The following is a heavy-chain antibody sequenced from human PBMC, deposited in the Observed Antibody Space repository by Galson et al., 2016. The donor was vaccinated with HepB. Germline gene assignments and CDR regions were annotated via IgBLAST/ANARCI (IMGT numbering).Heavy chain of an antibody. CDR1: GFRFSSYA. Sequence: SLRLSCAASGFRFSSYAVSWVRQAPGKGLEWVSGIRGSGGRTYYADSVKGRFTISRDSSKNTVYLQMNSLRVEDTALYYCAKDGYFASGSALYGMDVWGQGTTVTVSS. D-gene: IGHD3-10*01. CDR2: IRGSGGRT. CDR3: AKDGYFASGSALYGMDV. J-gene: IGHJ6*02. V-gene: IGHV3-23*01.